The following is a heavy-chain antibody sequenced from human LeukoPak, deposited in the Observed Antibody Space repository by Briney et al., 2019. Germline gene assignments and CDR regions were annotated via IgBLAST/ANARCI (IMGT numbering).Heavy chain of an antibody. V-gene: IGHV3-7*01. CDR2: IKRDGSEK. Sequence: PGGSLRLSCAASGFTFRSYWMTWVRQAPGKGLEWVANIKRDGSEKYYVDSVKGRFTISRDSAKNSLFLQMNSLRAEDTAVYYCARENRLTIFGVVTDYIDYWGQGTLVTVSS. D-gene: IGHD3-3*01. CDR1: GFTFRSYW. CDR3: ARENRLTIFGVVTDYIDY. J-gene: IGHJ4*02.